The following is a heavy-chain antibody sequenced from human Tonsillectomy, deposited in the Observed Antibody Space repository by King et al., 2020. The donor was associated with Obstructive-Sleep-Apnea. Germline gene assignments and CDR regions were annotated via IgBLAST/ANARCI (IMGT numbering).Heavy chain of an antibody. CDR3: ARQTVVKEVFDY. V-gene: IGHV1-69*09. J-gene: IGHJ4*02. Sequence: QLVQSGAEVKKPGSSVKVSCKASGGTFSSYAISWVRHAPGQGLERMGGIIPILVIANYAQKFQGRVTHTADKSTSTAYMELSSLRSEDTAVYYCARQTVVKEVFDYWGQGTLVTVSS. D-gene: IGHD4-23*01. CDR2: IIPILVIA. CDR1: GGTFSSYA.